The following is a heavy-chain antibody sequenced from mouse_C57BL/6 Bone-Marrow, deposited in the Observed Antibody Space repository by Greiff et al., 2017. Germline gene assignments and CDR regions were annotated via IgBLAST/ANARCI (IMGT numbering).Heavy chain of an antibody. V-gene: IGHV5-4*01. J-gene: IGHJ4*01. CDR1: GFTFSSYA. Sequence: EVHLVESGGGLVKPGGSLKLSCAASGFTFSSYAMSWVRQTPEKRLEWVATISDGGSYTYYPDNVKGRFTISRDNAKNNLYLQMSHLKSEDTAMYYCARWLLGAMDYWGQGTSVTVSS. CDR2: ISDGGSYT. CDR3: ARWLLGAMDY. D-gene: IGHD2-3*01.